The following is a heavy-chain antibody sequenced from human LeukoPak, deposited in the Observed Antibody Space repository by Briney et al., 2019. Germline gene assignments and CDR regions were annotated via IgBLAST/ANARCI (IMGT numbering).Heavy chain of an antibody. V-gene: IGHV4-34*01. Sequence: PSETLSLTCAVYGGSFRGYYWSWIRQPPGKGLEWIGEINHSGSTNYNPSLKSRVTISVDTSKNQFSLKLSSVTAADTAVYYCARGSQLRIAAAVYNWFDPWGQGTLVTVSS. CDR1: GGSFRGYY. D-gene: IGHD6-13*01. CDR3: ARGSQLRIAAAVYNWFDP. CDR2: INHSGST. J-gene: IGHJ5*02.